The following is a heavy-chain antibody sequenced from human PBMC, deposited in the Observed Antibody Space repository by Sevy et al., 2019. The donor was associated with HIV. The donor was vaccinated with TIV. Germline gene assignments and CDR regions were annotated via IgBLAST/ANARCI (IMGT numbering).Heavy chain of an antibody. Sequence: GGSLRLSCAASGFTFSNAWMSWVRHAPGKGLEWVGRIKSKTDGGTTDYAAPVKGRFTISREDSKNTLYLQLNSLKTGDTAVYYCTTGRFGEFLYGMDVWGQGTTVTVSS. D-gene: IGHD3-10*01. J-gene: IGHJ6*02. CDR3: TTGRFGEFLYGMDV. CDR2: IKSKTDGGTT. V-gene: IGHV3-15*01. CDR1: GFTFSNAW.